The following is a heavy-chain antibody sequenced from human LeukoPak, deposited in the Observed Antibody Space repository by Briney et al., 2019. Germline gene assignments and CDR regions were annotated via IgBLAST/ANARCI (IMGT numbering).Heavy chain of an antibody. D-gene: IGHD3-22*01. J-gene: IGHJ4*02. V-gene: IGHV4-31*03. Sequence: SETLTLPCTLSGGSISSGGYYWISIPPHPGKVLEWIGYIYYSGSTYYNPSLKSRVTISVDTSKNQFSLKLSSVTAAGKAVYYCARGAYYDSSGYFDYWGQGNLVTVSS. CDR2: IYYSGST. CDR3: ARGAYYDSSGYFDY. CDR1: GGSISSGGYY.